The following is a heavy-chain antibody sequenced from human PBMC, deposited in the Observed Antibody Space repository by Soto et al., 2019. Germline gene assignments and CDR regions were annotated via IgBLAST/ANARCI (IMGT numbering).Heavy chain of an antibody. Sequence: SETLSLTCTVSGGSISSYYWSWIRQPPGKGLEWIGYIYYSGSTNYNPSLKSRVTISVDTSKNQFSLKLSSVTAADTAVYYCARDQGYCSSTSCLYDRYYYGMDVWGQGTTVTV. V-gene: IGHV4-59*01. J-gene: IGHJ6*02. CDR3: ARDQGYCSSTSCLYDRYYYGMDV. D-gene: IGHD2-2*01. CDR1: GGSISSYY. CDR2: IYYSGST.